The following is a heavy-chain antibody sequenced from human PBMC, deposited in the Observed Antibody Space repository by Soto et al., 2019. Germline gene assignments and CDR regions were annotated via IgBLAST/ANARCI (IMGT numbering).Heavy chain of an antibody. J-gene: IGHJ5*02. CDR2: ISGSGGST. D-gene: IGHD5-12*01. CDR3: AKPRDGYILNWFDP. CDR1: GFTFSSYA. Sequence: SLRLSCAASGFTFSSYAMSWVRQAPGKGLEWVSAISGSGGSTYYADSVKGRFTISRDISKNTLYLQMNSLRAEDTAVYYCAKPRDGYILNWFDPWGQGTLVTVSS. V-gene: IGHV3-23*01.